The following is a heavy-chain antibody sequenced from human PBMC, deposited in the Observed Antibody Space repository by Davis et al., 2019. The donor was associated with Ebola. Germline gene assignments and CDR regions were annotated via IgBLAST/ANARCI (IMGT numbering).Heavy chain of an antibody. CDR1: GFTFSSYD. J-gene: IGHJ4*02. Sequence: GESLKISCAASGFTFSSYDIHWVRQAPGKGLEWVTIIYSNGNYKYYADAVKGRFIISRDKSNNTLYLEMNSLRVDDTAVYYCATTQWLREFDNWGQGTLVTVSS. CDR2: IYSNGNYK. CDR3: ATTQWLREFDN. D-gene: IGHD6-19*01. V-gene: IGHV3-30*02.